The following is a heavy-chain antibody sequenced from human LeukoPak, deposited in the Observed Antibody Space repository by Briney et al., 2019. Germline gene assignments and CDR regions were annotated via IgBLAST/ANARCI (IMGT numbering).Heavy chain of an antibody. CDR2: IIPIFGTA. CDR3: ASSVATIPSPFDY. V-gene: IGHV1-69*13. Sequence: SVKVSCKASGYTFTGYYMHWVRQAPGQGLEWMGGIIPIFGTANYAQKFQGRVTITADEPTSTAYMELSSLRSEDTAVYYCASSVATIPSPFDYWGQGTLVTVSS. CDR1: GYTFTGYY. D-gene: IGHD5-12*01. J-gene: IGHJ4*02.